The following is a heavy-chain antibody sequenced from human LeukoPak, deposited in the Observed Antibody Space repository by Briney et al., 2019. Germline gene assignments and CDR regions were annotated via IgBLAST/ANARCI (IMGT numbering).Heavy chain of an antibody. CDR3: ARGVAVWGSYRYNWFDP. V-gene: IGHV4-38-2*02. Sequence: SETLSLTCTVSGYSISSGYYWGWIRQPPGKGLGWIGRIYHSVSTYYTPSLKSRVTISVDTSKNQFSLKLSSVTAADTAVYYCARGVAVWGSYRYNWFDPWGQGTLVTVSS. CDR1: GYSISSGYY. D-gene: IGHD3-16*02. J-gene: IGHJ5*02. CDR2: IYHSVST.